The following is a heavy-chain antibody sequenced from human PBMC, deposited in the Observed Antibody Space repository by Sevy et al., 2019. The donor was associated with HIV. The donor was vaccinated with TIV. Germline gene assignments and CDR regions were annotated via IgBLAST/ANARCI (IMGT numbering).Heavy chain of an antibody. D-gene: IGHD3-10*01. J-gene: IGHJ4*02. V-gene: IGHV3-48*02. CDR1: GFTLSSHS. CDR3: ARRGRDGPSRFFDY. Sequence: GGSLRLSCAVSGFTLSSHSIGWVRQAPGKGLEWVSYFVASNNVIYHADSVEGRFTISSDSAKNSLFLQMNSLRDEDTAVYYCARRGRDGPSRFFDYWGRGTLVTVSS. CDR2: FVASNNVI.